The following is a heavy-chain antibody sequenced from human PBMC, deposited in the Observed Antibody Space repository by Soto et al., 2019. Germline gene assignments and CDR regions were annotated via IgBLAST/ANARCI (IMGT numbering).Heavy chain of an antibody. V-gene: IGHV3-49*03. D-gene: IGHD6-6*01. CDR3: TRDKFIAARPSSTTYYYYGMDV. CDR2: IRSKAYGGTT. J-gene: IGHJ6*02. Sequence: PGGSLRLSCTASGFTIGDYAMSWFRQAQGKGLEWVGFIRSKAYGGTTEYAASVKGRFTISRDDSKSIAYLQMNSLKTEDTAVYYCTRDKFIAARPSSTTYYYYGMDVWGQGTTVTVSS. CDR1: GFTIGDYA.